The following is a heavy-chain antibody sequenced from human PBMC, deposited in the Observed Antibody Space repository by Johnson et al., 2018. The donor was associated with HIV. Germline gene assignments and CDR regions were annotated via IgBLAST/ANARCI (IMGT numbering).Heavy chain of an antibody. CDR1: GFTFSSSG. Sequence: VQVVESGGGVVQPGRSLRLSCAASGFTFSSSGMHWVRQAPGKGLEWVAVISYDGSNKYYADSVKGRFTISRDNSKNTLYLQMNSLRAEDTAVYYCAKVGIGPGDAVDIWGQGTMVTVSS. V-gene: IGHV3-30*18. CDR2: ISYDGSNK. D-gene: IGHD6-13*01. CDR3: AKVGIGPGDAVDI. J-gene: IGHJ3*02.